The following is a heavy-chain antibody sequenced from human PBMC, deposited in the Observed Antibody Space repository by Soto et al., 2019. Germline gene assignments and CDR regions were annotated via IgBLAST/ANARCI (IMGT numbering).Heavy chain of an antibody. V-gene: IGHV3-23*01. CDR2: ISGSGGST. J-gene: IGHJ4*02. Sequence: EVQLLESGGGLVQPGGSLRLSCAASGFTFSNYAMSWVRQAPGKGLEWFSAISGSGGSTYYTDPVKGRFTLSRDNSKNTLFLQMNSLRADDTAVYYCAKEDSSNRSTDGFDYWGLGTLVTVSS. CDR1: GFTFSNYA. D-gene: IGHD3-22*01. CDR3: AKEDSSNRSTDGFDY.